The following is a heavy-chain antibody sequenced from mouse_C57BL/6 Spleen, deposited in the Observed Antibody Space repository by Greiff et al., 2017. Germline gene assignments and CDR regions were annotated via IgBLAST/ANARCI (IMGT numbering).Heavy chain of an antibody. D-gene: IGHD1-1*01. CDR1: GFTFSSYT. Sequence: EVKLVESGGGLVKPGGSLKLSCAASGFTFSSYTMSWVRQTPEKRLEWVATISGGGGNTYYPDSVKGRFTISRDNAKNTLYLQMSSLRSEDTALYYCARPDATVVFDYWGQGTTLTVSS. CDR3: ARPDATVVFDY. J-gene: IGHJ2*01. V-gene: IGHV5-9*01. CDR2: ISGGGGNT.